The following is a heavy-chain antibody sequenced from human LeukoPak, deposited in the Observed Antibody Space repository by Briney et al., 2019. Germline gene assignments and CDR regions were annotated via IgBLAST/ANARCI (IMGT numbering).Heavy chain of an antibody. Sequence: VDALKISRKASGYSFTDYWIVWVRQMPGKGPEWLGAIYSRDSDTRYSPYLDAPATISADKSVSTTNLQSSSLQASDTAMYYCARPSSLYGGSSEDYWGQGTLVT. CDR3: ARPSSLYGGSSEDY. CDR1: GYSFTDYW. D-gene: IGHD4-23*01. CDR2: IYSRDSDT. J-gene: IGHJ4*02. V-gene: IGHV5-51*01.